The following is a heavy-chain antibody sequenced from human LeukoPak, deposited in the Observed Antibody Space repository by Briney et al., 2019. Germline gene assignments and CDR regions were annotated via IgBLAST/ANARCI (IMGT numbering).Heavy chain of an antibody. CDR2: IYPGDSDT. Sequence: GESLKISCKGSGYSFTSYWIGWVRQMPGKGLEWMGIIYPGDSDTKYSPSFQGQVTISADKSISTAYLQWSSLKASDTAMYYCARRGGYCSSTSCPTYGYWGQGTLVTVSS. V-gene: IGHV5-51*01. D-gene: IGHD2-2*03. CDR1: GYSFTSYW. CDR3: ARRGGYCSSTSCPTYGY. J-gene: IGHJ4*02.